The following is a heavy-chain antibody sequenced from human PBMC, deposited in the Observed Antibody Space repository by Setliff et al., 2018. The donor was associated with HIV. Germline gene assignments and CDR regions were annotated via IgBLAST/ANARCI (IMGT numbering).Heavy chain of an antibody. D-gene: IGHD1-26*01. V-gene: IGHV4-4*07. CDR1: GASTNAYF. J-gene: IGHJ3*01. CDR2: IYTSGIT. Sequence: PSETLSLTCNVSGASTNAYFLSWVRHPAGKGLEWIGHIYTSGITNHNPSLKSRVTISLDTSKKHFSLDLYSVTAADTAVYYCARDHNSGTLHAFDLWGQGTKVTVSS. CDR3: ARDHNSGTLHAFDL.